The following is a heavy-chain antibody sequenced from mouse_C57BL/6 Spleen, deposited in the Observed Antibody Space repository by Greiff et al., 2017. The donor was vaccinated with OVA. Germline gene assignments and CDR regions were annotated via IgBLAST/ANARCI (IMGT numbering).Heavy chain of an antibody. CDR2: IYPGDGDT. V-gene: IGHV1-82*01. Sequence: VQLQQSGPELVKPGASVKISCKASGYAFSSSWMNWVKQRPGKGLEWIGRIYPGDGDTNYNGKFKGKATLTADKSSSTAYMQLSSLTSEDSAVYFCARGGGNYLAYWGQGTLVTVSA. J-gene: IGHJ3*01. CDR3: ARGGGNYLAY. CDR1: GYAFSSSW. D-gene: IGHD2-1*01.